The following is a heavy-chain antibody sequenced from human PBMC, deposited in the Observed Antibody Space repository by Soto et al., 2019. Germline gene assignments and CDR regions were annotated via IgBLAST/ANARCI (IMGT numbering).Heavy chain of an antibody. CDR3: AKGPKGGYYYYGMDV. V-gene: IGHV3-23*01. D-gene: IGHD1-26*01. Sequence: GGSQILSCAASGFTFSSYSRSWVRQAPGKGLEWVSAISGSGGSTYYADSVKGRFTISRDNSKNTLYLQMNSLRAEDTAVYYCAKGPKGGYYYYGMDVWGQGTTVTVSS. CDR2: ISGSGGST. J-gene: IGHJ6*02. CDR1: GFTFSSYS.